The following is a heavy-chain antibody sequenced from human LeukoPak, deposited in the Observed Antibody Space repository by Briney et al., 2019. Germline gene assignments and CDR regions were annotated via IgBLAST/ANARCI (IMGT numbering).Heavy chain of an antibody. CDR3: ARGPIVVVPAASYMDV. D-gene: IGHD2-2*01. J-gene: IGHJ6*03. Sequence: GGSLRLSCAASGFTFSSYWMHWVRQAPGKGLVWVSRINSDGSSTSYADSVKGRFTIPRDNAKNTLYLQMNSLRAEDTAVYYCARGPIVVVPAASYMDVWGKGTTVTISS. V-gene: IGHV3-74*01. CDR1: GFTFSSYW. CDR2: INSDGSST.